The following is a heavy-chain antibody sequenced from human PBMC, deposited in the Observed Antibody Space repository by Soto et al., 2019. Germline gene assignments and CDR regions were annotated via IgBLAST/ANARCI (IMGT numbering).Heavy chain of an antibody. CDR1: GYSISSTYY. D-gene: IGHD6-13*01. CDR2: IYHSGGT. CDR3: ATTQAAVNTPFDS. V-gene: IGHV4-38-2*01. Sequence: LSLPCAVSGYSISSTYYWGWVRQAPGKGLEWIGTIYHSGGTYYSPSLKSRVTMSVDTSKNQFSLKLSSVTAADTAVYYCATTQAAVNTPFDSWGQGTQVTVSS. J-gene: IGHJ4*02.